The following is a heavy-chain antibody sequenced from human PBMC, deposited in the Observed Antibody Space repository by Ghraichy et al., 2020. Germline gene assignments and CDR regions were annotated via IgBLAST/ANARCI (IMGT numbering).Heavy chain of an antibody. CDR2: ISGDGGSK. J-gene: IGHJ4*02. V-gene: IGHV3-23*01. CDR1: GFTFSDFD. D-gene: IGHD1-7*01. Sequence: LSLTCAGSGFTFSDFDINWVRQAPGRGLEWVSTISGDGGSKKSSADSVTGRFTISRDDSRNNVYLQMNSLRFDDTAVYYCARRVQLGTWDPADYWGQGTLVTVSA. CDR3: ARRVQLGTWDPADY.